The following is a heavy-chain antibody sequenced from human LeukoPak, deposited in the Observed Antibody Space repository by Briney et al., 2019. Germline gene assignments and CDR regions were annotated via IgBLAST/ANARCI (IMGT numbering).Heavy chain of an antibody. J-gene: IGHJ6*03. CDR1: GFTFRTYG. CDR3: ARASMVRGVTLGSSTDYYYYYMDV. CDR2: ISSSGSTI. D-gene: IGHD3-10*01. Sequence: GGSLRLSCTVFGFTFRTYGMNWVRQAPGKGLEWVSYISSSGSTIYYADSVKGRFTISRDNAKNSLYLQMNSLRAEDTAVYYCARASMVRGVTLGSSTDYYYYYMDVWGKGTTVTISS. V-gene: IGHV3-48*04.